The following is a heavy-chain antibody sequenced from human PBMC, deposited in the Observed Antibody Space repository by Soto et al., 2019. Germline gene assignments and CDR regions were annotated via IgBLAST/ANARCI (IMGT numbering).Heavy chain of an antibody. CDR1: GGTISSSSYY. CDR2: IYYSGST. D-gene: IGHD2-2*01. V-gene: IGHV4-39*01. J-gene: IGHJ4*02. Sequence: SESMYLTCTVSGGTISSSSYYWGWIRQPPGKGLEWIGSIYYSGSTYYNPSLKSRVTISVDTSKNQFSLKLSSVTAADTAVYYCAIQIVVVPAAIPYSFDYWGQGTLVNVS. CDR3: AIQIVVVPAAIPYSFDY.